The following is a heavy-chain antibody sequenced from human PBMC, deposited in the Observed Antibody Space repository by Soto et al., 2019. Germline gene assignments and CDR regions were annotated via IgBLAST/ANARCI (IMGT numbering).Heavy chain of an antibody. Sequence: EVQLVESGGGLVQPGGSLRLSCAASGFTFSSDAMQWVRQAPGKGLDHVSAITNTGGSTFYANSLKRRFNISRDNSTNRMFLQMGSLIAEDMGVYYCSRVGYYGSGKYGGLDYWGEGTLVTVSS. CDR1: GFTFSSDA. D-gene: IGHD3-10*01. J-gene: IGHJ4*02. CDR2: ITNTGGST. V-gene: IGHV3-64*01. CDR3: SRVGYYGSGKYGGLDY.